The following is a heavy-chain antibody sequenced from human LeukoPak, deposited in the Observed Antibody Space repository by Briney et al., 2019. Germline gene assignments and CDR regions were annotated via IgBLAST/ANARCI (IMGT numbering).Heavy chain of an antibody. D-gene: IGHD3-9*01. Sequence: ASVKVSCKASGYTFTSYYMHWVRQAPGQGLEWMGIINPSGGSTSYAQKFQGRVTMTRDTSTSTVYMELSSLRSEDTAVYYCARGSDYDVLTGYAGSSQNWFDPWGQGTLVTVSS. CDR1: GYTFTSYY. V-gene: IGHV1-46*01. CDR3: ARGSDYDVLTGYAGSSQNWFDP. CDR2: INPSGGST. J-gene: IGHJ5*02.